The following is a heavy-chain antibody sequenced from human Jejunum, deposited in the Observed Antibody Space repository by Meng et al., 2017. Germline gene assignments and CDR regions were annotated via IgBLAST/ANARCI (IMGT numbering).Heavy chain of an antibody. D-gene: IGHD3-22*01. V-gene: IGHV4-4*02. CDR3: ARVQGDFYDNDAYYSYFAY. J-gene: IGHJ4*02. CDR1: GGSISNW. CDR2: IYHSGTT. Sequence: QVDLQEPGPGLVKPSGTLSLTCTVSGGSISNWWSWVRQPPGKGLEWIGDIYHSGTTNYNPSLQSRVTISVDKSENQFSLKLRSVTAADTAVYYCARVQGDFYDNDAYYSYFAYWGPGALVTVFS.